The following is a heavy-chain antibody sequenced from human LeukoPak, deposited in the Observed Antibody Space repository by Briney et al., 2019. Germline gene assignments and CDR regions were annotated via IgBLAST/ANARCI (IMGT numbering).Heavy chain of an antibody. Sequence: GGSLRLSCAASGFTFSSSAMSWVRQVPGKGLEWVSGISASGGSTYYADSVRGRFTISRDNSKNTLYLQMNSLRAEDTAVYYCARDGQQWLVPGYYFDYWGQGTLVTVSS. J-gene: IGHJ4*02. D-gene: IGHD6-19*01. CDR1: GFTFSSSA. CDR2: ISASGGST. V-gene: IGHV3-23*01. CDR3: ARDGQQWLVPGYYFDY.